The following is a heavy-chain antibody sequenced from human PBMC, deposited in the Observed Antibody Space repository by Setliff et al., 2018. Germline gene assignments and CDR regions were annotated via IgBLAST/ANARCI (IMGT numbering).Heavy chain of an antibody. V-gene: IGHV3-66*01. CDR2: IYSSGST. CDR1: GFTFSGYS. CDR3: ARDSHTYYDILTGYLDFDY. J-gene: IGHJ4*02. Sequence: GGSLRLSCAASGFTFSGYSMSWVRQAPGKGLEWVSVIYSSGSTYYADSVKGRFTIARDNAKNSLYLQMNSLRAEDTAVYYCARDSHTYYDILTGYLDFDYWGQGTLVTVSS. D-gene: IGHD3-9*01.